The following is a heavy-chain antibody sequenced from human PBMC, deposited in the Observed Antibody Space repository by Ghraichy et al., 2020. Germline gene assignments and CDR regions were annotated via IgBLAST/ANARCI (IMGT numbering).Heavy chain of an antibody. V-gene: IGHV4-59*01. CDR3: ARGWSYAHDAFDI. CDR1: GGSISSYY. D-gene: IGHD2-2*01. J-gene: IGHJ3*02. Sequence: SETLSLTCTVSGGSISSYYWSWIRQPPGKGLEWIGYIYYSGSTNYNPSLKSRVTISVDTSKNQFSLKLSSVTAADTAVYYCARGWSYAHDAFDIWGQGTMVTVSS. CDR2: IYYSGST.